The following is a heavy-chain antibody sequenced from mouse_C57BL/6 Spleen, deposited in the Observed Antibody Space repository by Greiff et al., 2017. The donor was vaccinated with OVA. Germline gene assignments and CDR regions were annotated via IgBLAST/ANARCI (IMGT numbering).Heavy chain of an antibody. CDR3: ARGGTVFDY. CDR2: INYDGSST. D-gene: IGHD1-1*01. J-gene: IGHJ2*01. Sequence: EVMLVESEGGLVQPGRSMKLSCTASGFTFSDYYMAWVRQVPEKGLEWVANINYDGSSTYYLDSLKSRFIISRDNAKNILYLQMSSLKSEDTATYYCARGGTVFDYWGQGTTLTVSS. V-gene: IGHV5-16*01. CDR1: GFTFSDYY.